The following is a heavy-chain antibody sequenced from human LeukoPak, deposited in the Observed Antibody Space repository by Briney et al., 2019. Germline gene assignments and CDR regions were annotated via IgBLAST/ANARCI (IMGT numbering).Heavy chain of an antibody. CDR3: ARDIDGYNALDF. V-gene: IGHV4-59*01. Sequence: PSETLSLTCTVSGGSLSSYYWSWIRQPPGKGLEWIGYIYYSGSTNYNPSLKSRVAISVDTSKNQFSLKLSSVTAADTAVYYCARDIDGYNALDFWGQGTLATVSS. CDR2: IYYSGST. J-gene: IGHJ4*02. CDR1: GGSLSSYY. D-gene: IGHD5-24*01.